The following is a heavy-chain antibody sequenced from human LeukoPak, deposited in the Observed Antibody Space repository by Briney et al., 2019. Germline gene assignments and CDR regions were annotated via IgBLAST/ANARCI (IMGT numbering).Heavy chain of an antibody. CDR3: ASYRRAFDT. CDR1: GYTVSSNS. D-gene: IGHD1-26*01. Sequence: GGSLRLSCAASGYTVSSNSMTWVRQAPGKGLEWVSSIHGAGDTQYADSVKGRITVSRDNSKNTVYLQMDTLRVEDTAMYYCASYRRAFDTWGLGTMVTVSS. CDR2: IHGAGDT. J-gene: IGHJ3*02. V-gene: IGHV3-53*01.